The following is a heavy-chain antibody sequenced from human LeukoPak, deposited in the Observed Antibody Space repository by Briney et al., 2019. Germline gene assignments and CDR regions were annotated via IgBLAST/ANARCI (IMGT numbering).Heavy chain of an antibody. V-gene: IGHV1-2*02. CDR2: INFNSGGK. J-gene: IGHJ4*02. CDR3: ARDCSGGSCYSRGDY. CDR1: AYTFSGYY. Sequence: ASVKVSCKASAYTFSGYYIHWVRQAPGQGLEWMGWINFNSGGKIFAERFQDRVTMARDTSISTAYMELSRLRSDDTAVYYCARDCSGGSCYSRGDYWGQGTLVTVSS. D-gene: IGHD2-15*01.